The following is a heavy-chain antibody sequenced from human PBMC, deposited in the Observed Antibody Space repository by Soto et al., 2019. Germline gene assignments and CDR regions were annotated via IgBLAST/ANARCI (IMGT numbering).Heavy chain of an antibody. CDR2: INANTVDT. CDR1: VFIFGNHG. V-gene: IGHV3-23*01. CDR3: VSWVSAHFDF. D-gene: IGHD2-8*01. J-gene: IGHJ4*02. Sequence: WGSLLLSCATSVFIFGNHGMTWVRQAPGRALEWVSTINANTVDTHYADSVKGRFTISRDNSKRTLSLQMNSLRAEDTAIYYCVSWVSAHFDFWGPGTEVTVSS.